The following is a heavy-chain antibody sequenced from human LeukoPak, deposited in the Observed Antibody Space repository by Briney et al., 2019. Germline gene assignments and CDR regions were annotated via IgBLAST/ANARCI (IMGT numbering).Heavy chain of an antibody. J-gene: IGHJ5*02. CDR3: ARARTSDDYVWGSYSEFDP. CDR2: IYTSGST. D-gene: IGHD3-16*01. CDR1: GGSISSGSYY. V-gene: IGHV4-61*02. Sequence: PSETLSLTCTVSGGSISSGSYYWSWIRQPAGKGLEWIGRIYTSGSTNYNPSLKGRVTISVDTSKNQLSLKLSSVTAADTAVYYCARARTSDDYVWGSYSEFDPWGQGTLVTVSS.